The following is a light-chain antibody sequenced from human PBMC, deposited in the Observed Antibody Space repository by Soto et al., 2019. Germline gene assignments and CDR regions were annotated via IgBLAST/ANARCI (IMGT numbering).Light chain of an antibody. Sequence: QSALTQSASVSGSPGQSITISCTGTSSDVGGYKYVSWYQQHPGKAPKLMIYEVSNRPSGVSNRFSGSKSGNTASLTISGLQAEDEADYYCSSYTSSSTLEGVFGGGTKVTVL. CDR2: EVS. CDR3: SSYTSSSTLEGV. CDR1: SSDVGGYKY. V-gene: IGLV2-14*01. J-gene: IGLJ3*02.